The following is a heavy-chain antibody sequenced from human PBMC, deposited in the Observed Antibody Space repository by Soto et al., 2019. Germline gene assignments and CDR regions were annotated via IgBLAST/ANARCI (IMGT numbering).Heavy chain of an antibody. CDR1: GFTFSNAW. CDR2: IKSKTDGGTT. Sequence: GGSLRLSCAASGFTFSNAWMSWARQAPGKGLEWVGRIKSKTDGGTTDYAAPVKGRFTISRDDSKNTLYLQMNSLKTEDTAVYYCTTEWPKLGYGMDVWGQGTTVTVPS. D-gene: IGHD6-13*01. CDR3: TTEWPKLGYGMDV. V-gene: IGHV3-15*01. J-gene: IGHJ6*02.